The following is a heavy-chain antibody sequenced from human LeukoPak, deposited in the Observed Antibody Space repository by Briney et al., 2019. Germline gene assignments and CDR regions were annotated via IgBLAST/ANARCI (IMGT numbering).Heavy chain of an antibody. CDR2: IYYSGST. D-gene: IGHD6-13*01. CDR1: GGSISSYY. V-gene: IGHV4-59*01. CDR3: ARTDLRIAAAGTFDD. Sequence: SETLSLTCTVSGGSISSYYWSWIRQPPGKGLEWIGYIYYSGSTNYNPSLKSRVTISVDTSKNQFSLKLSSVTAADTAVYYCARTDLRIAAAGTFDDWGQGTLVTVSS. J-gene: IGHJ4*02.